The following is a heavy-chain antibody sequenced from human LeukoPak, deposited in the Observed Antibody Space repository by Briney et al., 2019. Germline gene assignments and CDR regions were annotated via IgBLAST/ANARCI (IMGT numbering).Heavy chain of an antibody. Sequence: SETLSLTCTVSGGSISSYYRSWIRQPPGKGLEWIAYIHYSGSTDYNPSLKSRVTISVDTSKSQFSLKLSSVTAADTAVYYCARGRLLEWFDSWGQGTLVSVSS. CDR1: GGSISSYY. CDR3: ARGRLLEWFDS. J-gene: IGHJ5*02. CDR2: IHYSGST. D-gene: IGHD3-3*01. V-gene: IGHV4-59*01.